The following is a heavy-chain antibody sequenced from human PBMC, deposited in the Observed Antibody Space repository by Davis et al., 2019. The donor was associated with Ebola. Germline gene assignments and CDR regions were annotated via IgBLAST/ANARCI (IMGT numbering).Heavy chain of an antibody. V-gene: IGHV4-59*12. CDR1: GGSISSYY. CDR2: IYYSGST. CDR3: ARTGGDYDFWSGSYYYYGMDV. Sequence: PSETLSLTCTVSGGSISSYYWSWIRQPPGKGLEWIGYIYYSGSTNYNSSLKSRVTISVDTSKNQFSLKLSSVTAADTAVYYCARTGGDYDFWSGSYYYYGMDVWGQGTTVTVSS. J-gene: IGHJ6*02. D-gene: IGHD3-3*01.